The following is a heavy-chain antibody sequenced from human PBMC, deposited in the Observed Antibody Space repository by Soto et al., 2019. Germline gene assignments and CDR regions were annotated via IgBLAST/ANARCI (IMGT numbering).Heavy chain of an antibody. J-gene: IGHJ6*02. CDR1: GFTFSSYS. D-gene: IGHD2-2*01. CDR2: ISSSSSYI. Sequence: EVQLVESGGGLVKPGGSLRLSCAASGFTFSSYSMNWVRQAPGKGLEWVSSISSSSSYIYYADSVKGRFTISRDNANNSLYLKMNSLRAEDTAVYYCARDNIVVVPAAMLGGQDYYYYGMDVWGQGTTVTVSS. CDR3: ARDNIVVVPAAMLGGQDYYYYGMDV. V-gene: IGHV3-21*01.